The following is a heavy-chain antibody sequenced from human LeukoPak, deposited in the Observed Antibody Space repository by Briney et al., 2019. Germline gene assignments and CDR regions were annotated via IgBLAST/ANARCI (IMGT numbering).Heavy chain of an antibody. V-gene: IGHV1-69*13. Sequence: SVKVSCKASGYTFTSYAMNWVRQAPGQGLEWMGGIIPIFGTANYAQKFQGRVTITADESTSTAYMELSSLRSEDTAVYYCASLCSSTTCYPPDFDYWGQGTLVTVSS. D-gene: IGHD2-2*01. CDR2: IIPIFGTA. CDR1: GYTFTSYA. CDR3: ASLCSSTTCYPPDFDY. J-gene: IGHJ4*02.